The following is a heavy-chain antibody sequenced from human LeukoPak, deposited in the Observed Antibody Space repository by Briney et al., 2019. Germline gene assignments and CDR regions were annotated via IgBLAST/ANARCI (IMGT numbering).Heavy chain of an antibody. V-gene: IGHV1-46*01. CDR3: ARGNINSQREGYYYYMDV. D-gene: IGHD2/OR15-2a*01. Sequence: ASVKVSCKTSGFIFTSYFIHWVRQAPGQGLEYMGIINPSGGSTNYAQKFQGRVTMTRDMSTRTVYMELSSLRSEDTAVYYCARGNINSQREGYYYYMDVWGKGTTVTVSS. CDR2: INPSGGST. J-gene: IGHJ6*03. CDR1: GFIFTSYF.